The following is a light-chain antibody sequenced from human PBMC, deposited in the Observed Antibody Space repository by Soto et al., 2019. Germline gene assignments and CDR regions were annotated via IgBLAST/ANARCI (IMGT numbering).Light chain of an antibody. V-gene: IGLV2-14*01. Sequence: QSVLTQPASVSGSPGQSITISCTGTSSDVGGYNYVSWYQQHPGKAPKLMIYDVSNRPSGVSNRFSGSKSGNTASLTISGLQAEGGADYYCSSFTSGSTLYVFGTGTKLTVL. CDR2: DVS. J-gene: IGLJ1*01. CDR3: SSFTSGSTLYV. CDR1: SSDVGGYNY.